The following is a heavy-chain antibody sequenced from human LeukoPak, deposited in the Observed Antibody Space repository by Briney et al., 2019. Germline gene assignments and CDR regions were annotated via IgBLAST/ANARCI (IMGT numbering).Heavy chain of an antibody. V-gene: IGHV4-59*01. CDR2: IHYSGST. D-gene: IGHD3-9*01. CDR3: ARETRISYDILTGYYASHYFDY. Sequence: SETLSLTCTVSGGSISSYYWSWIRQPPGKGLEWIGYIHYSGSTNYNPPLKSRVTISVDTSKNQFSLKLSSVTAADTAVYYCARETRISYDILTGYYASHYFDYWGQGTLVTVSS. CDR1: GGSISSYY. J-gene: IGHJ4*02.